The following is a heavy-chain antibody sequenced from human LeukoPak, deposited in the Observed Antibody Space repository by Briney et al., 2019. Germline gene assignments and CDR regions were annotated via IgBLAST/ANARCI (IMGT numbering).Heavy chain of an antibody. Sequence: SETLSLTCTVSGGSISSYYWSWIRQPPGKGLEWIGYIYYSGSTNYNPSLKSRVTISVDTSKNQFSLKLSSVTAADTAVYYCAGRNYYGSGSYYKSDYWGQGTLVTASS. D-gene: IGHD3-10*01. V-gene: IGHV4-59*08. CDR2: IYYSGST. CDR1: GGSISSYY. J-gene: IGHJ4*02. CDR3: AGRNYYGSGSYYKSDY.